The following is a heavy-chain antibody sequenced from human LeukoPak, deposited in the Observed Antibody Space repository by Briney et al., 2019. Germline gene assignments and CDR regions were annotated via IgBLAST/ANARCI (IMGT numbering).Heavy chain of an antibody. D-gene: IGHD5-24*01. CDR2: IKQDGSEK. CDR1: GFTFSSYW. J-gene: IGHJ4*02. Sequence: GGSLRLSCAASGFTFSSYWMSWVRQAPGKGLEWVANIKQDGSEKYYVDSVKGRFTISRDNAKNSLYLQMDSLRAEDTAVYYCARVQWRDGWLRFDYWGQGTLVTVSS. CDR3: ARVQWRDGWLRFDY. V-gene: IGHV3-7*01.